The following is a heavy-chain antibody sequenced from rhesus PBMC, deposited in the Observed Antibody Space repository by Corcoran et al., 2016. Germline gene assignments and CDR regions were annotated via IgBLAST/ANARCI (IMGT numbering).Heavy chain of an antibody. J-gene: IGHJ4*01. V-gene: IGHV4-99*01. CDR3: ASYCTGSGCYSWDFDY. D-gene: IGHD2-21*01. Sequence: QVQLQESGPGLVKPSETLSLTCAVSGYSISSGYYWGWIRQPPGKGLEYIGYISGSSGSTYYNPSLTSRVTISKDTSKNQFSLNLSSVTAADTAVYYCASYCTGSGCYSWDFDYWGQGVLVTVSS. CDR2: ISGSSGST. CDR1: GYSISSGYY.